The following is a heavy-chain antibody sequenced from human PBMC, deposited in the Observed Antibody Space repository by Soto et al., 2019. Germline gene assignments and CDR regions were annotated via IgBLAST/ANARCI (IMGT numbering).Heavy chain of an antibody. Sequence: AAGSLRLSCAASGFSFSNYAMHWVRQAPGKGLEWVTVIWYDGSNKYYADSVKGRFTISKDNSQNTLYLQMNSLRAEDTAVYYCTRDPYGGSRYYFDSWGQGTLVTVSS. V-gene: IGHV3-33*01. D-gene: IGHD1-26*01. CDR2: IWYDGSNK. J-gene: IGHJ4*02. CDR1: GFSFSNYA. CDR3: TRDPYGGSRYYFDS.